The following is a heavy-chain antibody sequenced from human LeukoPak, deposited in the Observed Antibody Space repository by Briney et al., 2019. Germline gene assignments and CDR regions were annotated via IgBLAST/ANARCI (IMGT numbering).Heavy chain of an antibody. CDR3: AREVTGTTSGVDY. CDR2: INPNSGGT. D-gene: IGHD1-7*01. V-gene: IGHV1-2*02. J-gene: IGHJ4*02. CDR1: GYTFTGYY. Sequence: GASVKVSCKASGYTFTGYYMHWVRQAPGQGLEWMGWINPNSGGTNYAQKFQSRVTMTRDTSISTAYMELSRQRSDDTAVYYCAREVTGTTSGVDYWGQGTLVTVSS.